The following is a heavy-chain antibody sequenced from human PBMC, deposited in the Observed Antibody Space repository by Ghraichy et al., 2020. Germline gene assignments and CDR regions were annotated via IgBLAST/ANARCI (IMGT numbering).Heavy chain of an antibody. CDR1: GFTFSSYG. CDR2: ISHDGSKK. CDR3: ACRAAPGLYHYGMDV. Sequence: GGSLRLSCAASGFTFSSYGMHWVRQAPGKGLEWVAFISHDGSKKDYADSVKGRFTISRDNSKNTLYLQMNSLRADDRAVYYCACRAAPGLYHYGMDVWGQGTTVTVSS. J-gene: IGHJ6*02. D-gene: IGHD6-13*01. V-gene: IGHV3-30*03.